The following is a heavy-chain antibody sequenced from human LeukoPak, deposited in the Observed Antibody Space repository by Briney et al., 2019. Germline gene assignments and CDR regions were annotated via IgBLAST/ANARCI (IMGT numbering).Heavy chain of an antibody. CDR3: AKEGDQFRGYLDA. D-gene: IGHD3-16*01. J-gene: IGHJ6*03. CDR2: IWHDGSVE. Sequence: PGGSLRLSCTASGFMVSRLGVQWVRQAPGEGLEWVAMIWHDGSVEEYADSVKGRFTISRDNSQNTLYLQMNSLSDDDTAVYYCAKEGDQFRGYLDAWGKGTTVTVSS. CDR1: GFMVSRLG. V-gene: IGHV3-33*06.